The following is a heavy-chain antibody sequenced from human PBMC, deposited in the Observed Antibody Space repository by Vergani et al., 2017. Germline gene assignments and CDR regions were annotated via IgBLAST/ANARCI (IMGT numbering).Heavy chain of an antibody. CDR2: VDPEDGET. CDR3: ATPQTGTTGGMEV. J-gene: IGHJ6*02. Sequence: EVQLVQSGAEVKKPGATMKISCKVSGYTFTDHYMHWVKQAPGKGLEWMGLVDPEDGETIYAEKFKGRVTIAADTSTDTAHLELSSLRSEDTAVYYCATPQTGTTGGMEVWGQGTTVIVPS. D-gene: IGHD4-17*01. V-gene: IGHV1-69-2*01. CDR1: GYTFTDHY.